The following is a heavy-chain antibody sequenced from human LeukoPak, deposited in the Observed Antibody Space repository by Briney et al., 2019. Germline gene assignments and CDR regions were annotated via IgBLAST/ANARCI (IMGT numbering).Heavy chain of an antibody. D-gene: IGHD3-3*01. CDR1: GFTFNNFW. CDR3: ARAGYTYNTLYY. J-gene: IGHJ4*02. V-gene: IGHV3-7*01. CDR2: INQDGSEK. Sequence: QPGGSLRLSCGASGFTFNNFWMTWVRQTPGKGLEWVATINQDGSEKYSVDSVKGRFTISRDNAKNSLYLQMDSLRAEDTAVYYCARAGYTYNTLYYWGQGTLVTVSS.